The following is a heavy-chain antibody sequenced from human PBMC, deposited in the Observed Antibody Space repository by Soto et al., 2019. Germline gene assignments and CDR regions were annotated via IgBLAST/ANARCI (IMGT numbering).Heavy chain of an antibody. CDR2: CKSIPDVGTT. CDR1: GFTFSNAW. J-gene: IGHJ4*02. V-gene: IGHV3-15*01. CDR3: TTELRGSLEH. D-gene: IGHD3-10*01. Sequence: GRSLRLSCAASGFTFSNAWKNCVRQSPWKGLEWLALCKSIPDVGTTDYAAPVKGRFTISRDDSKNTLYRQMNSLGTEDTAVYYCTTELRGSLEHWGQGA.